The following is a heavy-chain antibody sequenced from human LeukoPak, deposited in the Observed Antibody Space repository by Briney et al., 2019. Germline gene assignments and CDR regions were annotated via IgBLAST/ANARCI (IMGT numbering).Heavy chain of an antibody. J-gene: IGHJ4*02. V-gene: IGHV3-23*01. Sequence: GRSLRISCAASGFTFDDYAMSWVRQAPGKGLEWVSAISGSGGSTYYADSVKGRFTISRDNSKSTLYLQMNSLRAEDTAVYYCAMGYCTSTSCSFFDYWGQGTLVTVSS. D-gene: IGHD2-2*01. CDR2: ISGSGGST. CDR3: AMGYCTSTSCSFFDY. CDR1: GFTFDDYA.